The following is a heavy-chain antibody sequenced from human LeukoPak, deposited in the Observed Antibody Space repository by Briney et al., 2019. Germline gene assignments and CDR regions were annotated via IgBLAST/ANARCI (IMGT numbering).Heavy chain of an antibody. CDR2: IYYSGRT. Sequence: SETLSLTCTVSGGSISSGGYYWSWIRQHPGKGLEWIGYIYYSGRTYYNPSLKSRVTISVDTSKNQFSLKLSSVTAADTAVYYCARLIQYSYGRNPHLDYWGQGTLVTVSS. D-gene: IGHD5-18*01. CDR3: ARLIQYSYGRNPHLDY. J-gene: IGHJ4*02. CDR1: GGSISSGGYY. V-gene: IGHV4-31*03.